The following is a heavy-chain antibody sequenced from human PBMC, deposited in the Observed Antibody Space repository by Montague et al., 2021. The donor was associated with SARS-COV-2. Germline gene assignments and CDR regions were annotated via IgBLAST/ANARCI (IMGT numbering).Heavy chain of an antibody. D-gene: IGHD3-22*01. V-gene: IGHV3-7*05. Sequence: SLRLSCAASGFTFSTFWMTWVRQVPGKGLEWVANIKQDGSEKYYLDSVKGRFTISRDNAKNSLYLQVDSLRAEDTAVYYCARGYDSSGYQYWGQGTLVTVSS. CDR2: IKQDGSEK. J-gene: IGHJ4*02. CDR1: GFTFSTFW. CDR3: ARGYDSSGYQY.